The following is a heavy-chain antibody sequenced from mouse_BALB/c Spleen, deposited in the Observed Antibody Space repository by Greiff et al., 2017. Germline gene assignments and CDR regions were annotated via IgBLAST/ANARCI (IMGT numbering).Heavy chain of an antibody. V-gene: IGHV6-6*02. D-gene: IGHD1-1*01. Sequence: EVKLVESGGGLVQPGGSMKLSCVASGFTFSNYWMNWVRQSPEKGLEWVAEIRWKSNNYATHYAKSVKGRFTISRDDSKSSVYLQMNNLRAEDTGIYYCTRGTTVVPFDYWGQGTTLTVSS. CDR1: GFTFSNYW. CDR2: IRWKSNNYAT. J-gene: IGHJ2*01. CDR3: TRGTTVVPFDY.